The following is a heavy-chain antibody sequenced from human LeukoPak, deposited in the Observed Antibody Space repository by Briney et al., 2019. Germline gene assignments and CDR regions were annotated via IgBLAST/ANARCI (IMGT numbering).Heavy chain of an antibody. V-gene: IGHV4-39*07. CDR2: IYYSGST. CDR3: ARSPRVPLPRLGGYYFDY. CDR1: GGSISSSSYY. D-gene: IGHD3-16*01. J-gene: IGHJ4*02. Sequence: SETLSLTCTVSGGSISSSSYYWGWIRQPPGKGLEWIGSIYYSGSTYYNPSLKSRVTISVDTSKNQFSLKLSSVTAADTAVYYCARSPRVPLPRLGGYYFDYWGQGTLVTVSS.